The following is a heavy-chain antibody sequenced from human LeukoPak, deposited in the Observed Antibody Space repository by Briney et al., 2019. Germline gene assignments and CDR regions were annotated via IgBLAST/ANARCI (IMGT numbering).Heavy chain of an antibody. V-gene: IGHV1-18*01. CDR1: GYTFTSYG. J-gene: IGHJ5*02. CDR3: ARIPSTIFGVVTPNWFDP. CDR2: ISAYNGNT. Sequence: ASVKVSCKASGYTFTSYGISWVRQAPGQGLEWMGWISAYNGNTNYAQKLQGRVTMTTDTSTSTAYMELRSLRSDDTAVYYCARIPSTIFGVVTPNWFDPWSQGTLVTVSS. D-gene: IGHD3-3*01.